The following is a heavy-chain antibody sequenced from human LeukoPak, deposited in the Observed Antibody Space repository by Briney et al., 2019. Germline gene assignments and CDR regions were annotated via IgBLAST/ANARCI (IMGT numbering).Heavy chain of an antibody. CDR3: AKGVVGGRRDYYSYFDS. CDR2: INSDGSST. Sequence: GGSLRLSCAASGLTFSSYWMHWVRQAPGKGLVWVSRINSDGSSTSYADSVKGRFTISRDNSRDTLFLQMDSLRVEDTAVYYCAKGVVGGRRDYYSYFDSWGQGTLVTVSS. CDR1: GLTFSSYW. D-gene: IGHD3-22*01. V-gene: IGHV3-74*01. J-gene: IGHJ4*02.